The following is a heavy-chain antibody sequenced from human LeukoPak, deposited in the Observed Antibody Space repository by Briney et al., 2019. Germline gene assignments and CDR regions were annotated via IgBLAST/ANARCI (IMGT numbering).Heavy chain of an antibody. Sequence: SETLSLTCNVSGGSFGNYYWNWIRQSPGKGLEWIGYIYSSGITNYNPSLKTRVTISVGPSKNQFSLTLNSVNASDTAVYFCASQGSSDLGGCFAPWGQGIPIIAS. CDR1: GGSFGNYY. CDR2: IYSSGIT. V-gene: IGHV4-4*09. CDR3: ASQGSSDLGGCFAP. J-gene: IGHJ5*02. D-gene: IGHD2-21*01.